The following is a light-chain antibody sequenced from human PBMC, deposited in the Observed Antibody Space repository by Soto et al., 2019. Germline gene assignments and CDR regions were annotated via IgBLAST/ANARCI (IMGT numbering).Light chain of an antibody. CDR3: SSYAGSNNFVV. J-gene: IGLJ2*01. CDR1: SSDVGGYNF. CDR2: EVS. V-gene: IGLV2-8*01. Sequence: QSALTQPPSASGSPGQSVTISCTGTSSDVGGYNFVSWYQQHPGKAPKLMIYEVSKRPSGVPDRFSGSKSGNTASLTVSGLQAEDXADYYCSSYAGSNNFVVFGGGTKL.